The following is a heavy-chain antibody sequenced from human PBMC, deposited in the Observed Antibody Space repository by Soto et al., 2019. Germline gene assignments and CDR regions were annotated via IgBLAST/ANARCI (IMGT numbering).Heavy chain of an antibody. Sequence: QVQLVQSGAEVKKPGASVKVSCKASGYTFTGYYMHWVRQAPGQGPEWMGWINPNSGGTNYAQKFQGWVTMTRGTSISTAYMELSRLRSDDTAVYYCARDWAPAADARIYYYYGMDVWGQGTTVTVSS. CDR2: INPNSGGT. V-gene: IGHV1-2*04. J-gene: IGHJ6*02. CDR3: ARDWAPAADARIYYYYGMDV. D-gene: IGHD2-2*01. CDR1: GYTFTGYY.